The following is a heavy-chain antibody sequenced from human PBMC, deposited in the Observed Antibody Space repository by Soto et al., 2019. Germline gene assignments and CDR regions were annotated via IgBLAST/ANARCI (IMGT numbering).Heavy chain of an antibody. V-gene: IGHV4-31*03. CDR2: IYYSGST. D-gene: IGHD2-15*01. J-gene: IGHJ5*02. CDR3: ARAPLGYCSGGSCYTPWFDP. Sequence: SETLSLTCTVSGGSISSGGYYWSWIRQHPGKGLEWIGYIYYSGSTYYNPSLKSRVTISVDTSKNQFSLKLSSVTAADTAVYYCARAPLGYCSGGSCYTPWFDPWGQGTLVTVSS. CDR1: GGSISSGGYY.